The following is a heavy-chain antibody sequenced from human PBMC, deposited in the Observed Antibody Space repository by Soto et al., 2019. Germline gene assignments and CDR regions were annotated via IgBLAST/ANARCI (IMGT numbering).Heavy chain of an antibody. D-gene: IGHD6-19*01. Sequence: QLQLQESGPGLVKPWETLSLTCTVSGDSISSGNYYWGWIRQSPGKGLEWIGSFYYGGSTHSNPSLKSRGTISADTSKNQFSLKLTSGTAADTAEYYCVRHGWDTGWFYFDYWGQGTLVIVSS. V-gene: IGHV4-39*01. J-gene: IGHJ4*02. CDR1: GDSISSGNYY. CDR2: FYYGGST. CDR3: VRHGWDTGWFYFDY.